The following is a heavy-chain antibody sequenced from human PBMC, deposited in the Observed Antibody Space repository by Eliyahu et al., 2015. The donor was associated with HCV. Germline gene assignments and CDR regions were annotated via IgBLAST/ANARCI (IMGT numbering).Heavy chain of an antibody. V-gene: IGHV3-15*01. J-gene: IGHJ4*02. D-gene: IGHD1-1*01. Sequence: EVQLVESGGGLVKPGGSLRLSCAASGFTFXDAWMTWVRQAPGXGLEWVGRIKSKNDGGTTDNATPVKGRFTISRDDSINMLFLQMNSLTTEDTAVYFCTTAGTGTATFDYWGQGTLVTVSS. CDR3: TTAGTGTATFDY. CDR1: GFTFXDAW. CDR2: IKSKNDGGTT.